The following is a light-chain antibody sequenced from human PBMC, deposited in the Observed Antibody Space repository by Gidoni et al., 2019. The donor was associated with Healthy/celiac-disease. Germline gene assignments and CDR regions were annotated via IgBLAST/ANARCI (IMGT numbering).Light chain of an antibody. CDR1: QDISNY. Sequence: DIQMTQSPSSLSASVGDRVTITCQASQDISNYLNWYQQKPGKAPKLLIYDASNLETGVPSRFSGSGSGTDFTSTISSLQPEDIATYDCQQYDNLPLTFGQGTRLEIK. CDR3: QQYDNLPLT. J-gene: IGKJ5*01. CDR2: DAS. V-gene: IGKV1-33*01.